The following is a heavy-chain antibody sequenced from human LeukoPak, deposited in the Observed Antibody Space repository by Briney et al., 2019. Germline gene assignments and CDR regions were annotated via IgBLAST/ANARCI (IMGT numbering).Heavy chain of an antibody. Sequence: GESLKIPCKGSGYIFPSYWIGWVRQMPGKGLEGMGIIYPGYSDTRYSPPFQGQVTISADKSISTAYLQWSSLKASDTAMYYCARMMVRGVITRFDAFDIWGQGTMITVSS. D-gene: IGHD3-10*01. CDR2: IYPGYSDT. J-gene: IGHJ3*02. CDR1: GYIFPSYW. CDR3: ARMMVRGVITRFDAFDI. V-gene: IGHV5-51*01.